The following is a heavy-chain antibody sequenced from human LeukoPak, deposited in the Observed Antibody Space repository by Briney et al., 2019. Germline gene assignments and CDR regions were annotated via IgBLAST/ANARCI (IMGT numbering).Heavy chain of an antibody. CDR1: GFTFSSYA. D-gene: IGHD2-2*03. CDR2: ISGSGGST. J-gene: IGHJ4*02. V-gene: IGHV3-23*01. Sequence: GGSLRLSCAASGFTFSSYAMSWVRQAPGKGLGWVSAISGSGGSTYYADSVKGRFTMSGDNSKSTLYLQTNSLRAEDTAVYYCARIGYCTTTSCHHAFDYWGQGALVTVSS. CDR3: ARIGYCTTTSCHHAFDY.